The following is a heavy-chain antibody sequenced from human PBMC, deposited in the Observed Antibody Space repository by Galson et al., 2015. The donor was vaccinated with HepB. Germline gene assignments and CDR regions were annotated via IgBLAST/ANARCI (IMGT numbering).Heavy chain of an antibody. V-gene: IGHV3-64D*06. CDR2: IRRDGGST. D-gene: IGHD6-13*01. J-gene: IGHJ6*02. CDR1: GFTISSYA. CDR3: GKGKKGIAACYYYYGSDV. Sequence: SLRLSCAASGFTISSYAMHWVRQAPGKGLEYVSAIRRDGGSTYYADSVKGRFTISRDNSKNSLYLQMNSLRAEDTAVYYCGKGKKGIAACYYYYGSDVWGQGTMVTVSS.